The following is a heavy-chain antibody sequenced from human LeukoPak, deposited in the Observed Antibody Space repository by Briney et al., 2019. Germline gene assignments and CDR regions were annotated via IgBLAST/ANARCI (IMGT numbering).Heavy chain of an antibody. CDR3: ARDRAYSSSWYDRLDYYYYMDV. V-gene: IGHV3-7*01. J-gene: IGHJ6*03. CDR1: GFTFSSYW. D-gene: IGHD6-13*01. Sequence: GGSLRLSCAASGFTFSSYWMSWVRQAPGKGLEWVANIKQDGSEKYYVDSVKGRFTISRDNAKNSLYLQMNSLRAEDTAVYYCARDRAYSSSWYDRLDYYYYMDVWGKGTTVTVSS. CDR2: IKQDGSEK.